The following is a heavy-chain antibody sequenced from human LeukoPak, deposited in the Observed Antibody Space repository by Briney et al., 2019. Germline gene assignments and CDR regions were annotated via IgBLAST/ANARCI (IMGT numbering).Heavy chain of an antibody. CDR2: ISGSGGST. CDR3: ARDLSIAARGGI. CDR1: GFTFSSYA. Sequence: TGGSLRLSCAASGFTFSSYAISWVRQAPGKGLEWVSAISGSGGSTYYADSVKGRFTTSRDNAKNSLYLQMNSLRAEDTAVYYCARDLSIAARGGIWGQGTMVTVSS. D-gene: IGHD6-6*01. V-gene: IGHV3-23*01. J-gene: IGHJ3*02.